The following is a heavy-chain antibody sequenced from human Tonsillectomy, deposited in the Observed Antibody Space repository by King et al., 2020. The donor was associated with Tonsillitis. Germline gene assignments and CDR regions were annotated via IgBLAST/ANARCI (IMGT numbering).Heavy chain of an antibody. D-gene: IGHD3-22*01. J-gene: IGHJ4*02. CDR3: AKLPSTHDYDSRGHYPTSYFDY. CDR1: GFTFSNYA. Sequence: VQLVESGGGLVQPGGSLRLSCAASGFTFSNYAVSWVRQTPGKGPEWVSSISGSGGSTFYADSVKGLFTISRDNSKNTLYLQMNSLRAEDTAVYYCAKLPSTHDYDSRGHYPTSYFDYWGLGTLVTVSS. CDR2: ISGSGGST. V-gene: IGHV3-23*04.